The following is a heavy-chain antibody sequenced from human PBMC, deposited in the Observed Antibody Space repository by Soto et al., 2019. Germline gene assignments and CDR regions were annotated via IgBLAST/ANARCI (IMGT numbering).Heavy chain of an antibody. J-gene: IGHJ4*02. V-gene: IGHV3-74*01. CDR3: VRDSHGDY. CDR2: IDHDGPT. CDR1: GFTFSHYW. Sequence: EVQLVDSGGGLVQPGGSLRLSCAGSGFTFSHYWMHGVRQAPGKGLEWVSRIDHDGPTDYADSVRGRFTIYRDHSENTLYLQMNSLRPEDTAVYDCVRDSHGDYWGQGTLVTVSS.